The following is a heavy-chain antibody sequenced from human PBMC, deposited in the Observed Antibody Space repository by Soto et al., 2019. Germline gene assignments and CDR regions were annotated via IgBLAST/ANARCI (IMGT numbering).Heavy chain of an antibody. CDR1: CGSISSYY. V-gene: IGHV4-59*01. Sequence: PSETLSLTCTVSCGSISSYYWSWIRQPPGKGLEWIGYIYYSGSTNYNPSLKSRVTISVDTSKNQFSLKLSSVTAADTAVYYCARDKRYDFWSGSSPFDPWGQGTLVTVSS. CDR2: IYYSGST. J-gene: IGHJ5*02. D-gene: IGHD3-3*01. CDR3: ARDKRYDFWSGSSPFDP.